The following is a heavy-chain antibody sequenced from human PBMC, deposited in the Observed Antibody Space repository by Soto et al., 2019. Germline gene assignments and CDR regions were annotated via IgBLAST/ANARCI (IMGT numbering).Heavy chain of an antibody. CDR1: GFTFSNYA. J-gene: IGHJ4*02. D-gene: IGHD2-15*01. V-gene: IGHV3-23*01. CDR3: AKPSGYCSGGSGYCHFDS. CDR2: ISGSGGTT. Sequence: GGSLRFSCAASGFTFSNYAMTWVRQAPGKGLEWVSTISGSGGTTYYPDSVKGRFTISRDNSKNTLYLQLSSLRADDTAVFYCAKPSGYCSGGSGYCHFDSWGQGTLVTVSS.